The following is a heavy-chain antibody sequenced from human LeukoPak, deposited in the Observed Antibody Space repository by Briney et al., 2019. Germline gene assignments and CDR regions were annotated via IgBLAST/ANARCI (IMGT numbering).Heavy chain of an antibody. CDR3: ARDSSGYDYDWFDP. CDR2: IKQDGSEK. D-gene: IGHD5-12*01. J-gene: IGHJ5*02. V-gene: IGHV3-7*01. CDR1: GFTFSSYW. Sequence: GGSLRLSCAASGFTFSSYWMSWVRQAPGKGLEWVANIKQDGSEKYYVDSVKGRFTISRDNAKNSLYLQMNSLRAEDTAVYYCARDSSGYDYDWFDPWGQGTLVTVST.